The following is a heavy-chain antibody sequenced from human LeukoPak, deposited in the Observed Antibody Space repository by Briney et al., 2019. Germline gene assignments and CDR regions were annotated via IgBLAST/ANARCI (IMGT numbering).Heavy chain of an antibody. CDR1: GFTVSSNY. CDR3: AKDHARITMIVVVINPDYFDY. D-gene: IGHD3-22*01. J-gene: IGHJ4*02. Sequence: PGGSLRLSCAASGFTVSSNYMSWVRQAPGKGLEWVSAISGSGGSTYYADSVKGRFTISRDNSKNTLYLQMNSLRAEDTAVYYCAKDHARITMIVVVINPDYFDYWGQGTLVTVSS. V-gene: IGHV3-23*01. CDR2: ISGSGGST.